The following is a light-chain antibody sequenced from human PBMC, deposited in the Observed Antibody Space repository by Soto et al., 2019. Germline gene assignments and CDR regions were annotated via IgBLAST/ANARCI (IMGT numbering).Light chain of an antibody. Sequence: QSALTQPASVSGSPGQSITISCTGTSSDIGGYNYVSWYQQHPGKAPKLMIYEVSNRPSGVSNRFSGSKSGNTASLTISGLXAEDEADYYCTSYTSSSTNYVFGTGTKLTVL. CDR2: EVS. V-gene: IGLV2-14*01. CDR1: SSDIGGYNY. CDR3: TSYTSSSTNYV. J-gene: IGLJ1*01.